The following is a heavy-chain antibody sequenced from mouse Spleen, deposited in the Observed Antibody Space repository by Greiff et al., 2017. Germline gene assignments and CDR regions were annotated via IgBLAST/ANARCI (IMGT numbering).Heavy chain of an antibody. J-gene: IGHJ2*01. CDR1: GYTFTSYG. D-gene: IGHD1-1*01. CDR2: IYPRSGNT. CDR3: ARDYYGSSYHY. V-gene: IGHV1-81*01. Sequence: QVQLKESGAELARPGASVKLSCKASGYTFTSYGISWVKQRTGQGLEWIGEIYPRSGNTYYNEKFKGKATLTADKSSSTAYMELRSLTSEDSAVYFCARDYYGSSYHYWGQGTTLTVSS.